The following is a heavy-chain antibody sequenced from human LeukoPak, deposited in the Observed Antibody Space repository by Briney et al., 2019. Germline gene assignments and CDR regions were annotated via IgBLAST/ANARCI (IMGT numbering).Heavy chain of an antibody. CDR2: IYHSGST. J-gene: IGHJ3*02. Sequence: SETLSLTCTVSGYSISSGYYCGWIRQTPGKGLEWIGSIYHSGSTYYNPSLKSRVTISVDTSKNQFSLKLSSVTAADTAVYYCARERRFLEWLFRRPAAFDIWGQGTMVTVSS. D-gene: IGHD3-3*01. CDR1: GYSISSGYY. CDR3: ARERRFLEWLFRRPAAFDI. V-gene: IGHV4-38-2*02.